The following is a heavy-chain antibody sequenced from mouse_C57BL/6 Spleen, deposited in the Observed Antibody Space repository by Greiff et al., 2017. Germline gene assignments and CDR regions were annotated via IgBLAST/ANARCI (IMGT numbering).Heavy chain of an antibody. CDR3: ANNNWDGYFDY. Sequence: EVHLVESGGGLVKPGGSLKLSCAASGFTFSDYGMHWVRQAPEKGLEWVAYISSGSSTIYYADTVKGRFTISRDNAKNTLFLQMTSLRSEDTAMYYCANNNWDGYFDYWGQGTTLTVSS. V-gene: IGHV5-17*01. CDR2: ISSGSSTI. J-gene: IGHJ2*01. CDR1: GFTFSDYG. D-gene: IGHD4-1*01.